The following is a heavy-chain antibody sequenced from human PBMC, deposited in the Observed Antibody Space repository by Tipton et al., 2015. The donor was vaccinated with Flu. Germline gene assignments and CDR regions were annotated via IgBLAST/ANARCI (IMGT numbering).Heavy chain of an antibody. Sequence: QVQLVQSGAEVKQPGASVKVSCKTSGYTFTAYFIHWMRQAPGQGLEWMGWINPHSGDTNAAQKFQGRVTMTRDTSISTAYMELRRLRSDDTAVYYCAREFYSSGTFDYVGQGTLVTVSS. CDR3: AREFYSSGTFDY. J-gene: IGHJ4*02. CDR1: GYTFTAYF. CDR2: INPHSGDT. V-gene: IGHV1-2*02. D-gene: IGHD3-10*01.